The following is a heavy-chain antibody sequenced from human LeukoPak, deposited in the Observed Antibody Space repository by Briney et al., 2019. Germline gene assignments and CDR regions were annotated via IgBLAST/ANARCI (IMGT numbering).Heavy chain of an antibody. D-gene: IGHD6-13*01. CDR1: GFTFSSYW. CDR2: IYSGGST. V-gene: IGHV3-53*01. J-gene: IGHJ4*02. CDR3: ARAPRYSSSWSED. Sequence: GGSLRLSCAASGFTFSSYWMNWVRQAPGKGLEWVSVIYSGGSTYYADSVKGRFTISRDNSKNTLYLQMNSLRAEDTAVYYCARAPRYSSSWSEDWGQGTLVTVSS.